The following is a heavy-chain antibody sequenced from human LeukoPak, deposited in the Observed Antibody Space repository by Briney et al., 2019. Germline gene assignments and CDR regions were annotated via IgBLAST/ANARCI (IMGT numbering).Heavy chain of an antibody. D-gene: IGHD6-19*01. V-gene: IGHV3-9*01. CDR1: GFPFDEYA. CDR2: INWKTGVI. CDR3: AMESRIAVSGIDY. Sequence: GGSLRLSCAASGFPFDEYAMNWVRQAPGRGLEWVSNINWKTGVIVYEDSVKGRFTVSRDNAKNSLYLQMNSLRAEDTALYYCAMESRIAVSGIDYWGQGTLVTVSS. J-gene: IGHJ4*02.